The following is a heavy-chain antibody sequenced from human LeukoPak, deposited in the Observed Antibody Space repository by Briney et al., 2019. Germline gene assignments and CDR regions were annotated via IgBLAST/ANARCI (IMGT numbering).Heavy chain of an antibody. Sequence: PGGSLRLSCAASGFTFSIYWMHWVRQAPGKGLVWVSRIDSDGSDTTYADSVKGRFTISRDNTKNTLYLQMNSLRAEDTAVYCATRRTATSAFDYWGQGALVTVSS. D-gene: IGHD4-17*01. V-gene: IGHV3-74*01. CDR2: IDSDGSDT. J-gene: IGHJ4*02. CDR1: GFTFSIYW. CDR3: ATRRTATSAFDY.